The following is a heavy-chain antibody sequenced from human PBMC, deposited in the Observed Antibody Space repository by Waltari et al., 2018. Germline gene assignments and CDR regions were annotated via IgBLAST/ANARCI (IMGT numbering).Heavy chain of an antibody. CDR1: GFTFSNYG. CDR3: AKGAGGGYQPDY. J-gene: IGHJ4*02. V-gene: IGHV3-30*18. Sequence: QVQLVESGGGVVQPGRSLRLSCAASGFTFSNYGMHWVRQAPGKGLEWVAVIWYDGNNKYYADSVKGRFTISRDNSKNTLYLQMNSLRAEDTAVYYCAKGAGGGYQPDYWGQGTLLTVSS. CDR2: IWYDGNNK. D-gene: IGHD2-2*01.